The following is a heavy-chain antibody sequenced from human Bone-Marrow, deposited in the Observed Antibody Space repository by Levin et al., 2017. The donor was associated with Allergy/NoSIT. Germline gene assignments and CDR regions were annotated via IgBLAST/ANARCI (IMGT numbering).Heavy chain of an antibody. CDR2: ISSSSSYI. Sequence: TGGSLRLSCAASGFTFSSYSMNWVRQAPGKGLEWVSSISSSSSYIYYADSVKGRFTISRDNAKNSLYLQMNSLRAEDTAVYYCARDHIAAAVDYWGQGTLVTVSS. CDR3: ARDHIAAAVDY. CDR1: GFTFSSYS. J-gene: IGHJ4*02. D-gene: IGHD6-13*01. V-gene: IGHV3-21*01.